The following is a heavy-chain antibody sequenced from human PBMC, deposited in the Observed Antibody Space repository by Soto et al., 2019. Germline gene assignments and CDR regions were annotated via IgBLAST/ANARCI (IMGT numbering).Heavy chain of an antibody. Sequence: GASVKVSCKASGYTFASYYMQWVRQAPGQGLEWMGIINPSGGSTSYAQKFQGRVTMTRDTSTSTVYMELSSLRSEDTAVYYCAAGRYCGYDQTPLPTDVWGQGTTVTVSS. CDR1: GYTFASYY. D-gene: IGHD5-12*01. CDR2: INPSGGST. CDR3: AAGRYCGYDQTPLPTDV. V-gene: IGHV1-46*01. J-gene: IGHJ6*02.